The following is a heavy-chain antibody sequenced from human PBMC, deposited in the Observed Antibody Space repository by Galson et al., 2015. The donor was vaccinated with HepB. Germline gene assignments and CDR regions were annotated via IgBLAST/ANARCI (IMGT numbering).Heavy chain of an antibody. CDR3: AREGFGSGRAGIFDC. Sequence: SLRLSCAASGLIFSNSVMHWVRQAPGKGLEWVALIAAGDGRNTNYADSVRGRFTISRDNSKNKLFLGMNSLRAEDTAVYYCAREGFGSGRAGIFDCWGQGTLVTVSS. D-gene: IGHD2-15*01. CDR2: IAAGDGRNT. J-gene: IGHJ4*02. V-gene: IGHV3-30*04. CDR1: GLIFSNSV.